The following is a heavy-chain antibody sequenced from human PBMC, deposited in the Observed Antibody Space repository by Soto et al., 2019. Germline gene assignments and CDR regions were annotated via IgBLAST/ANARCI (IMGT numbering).Heavy chain of an antibody. CDR1: GVSISYTGHY. V-gene: IGHV4-31*03. CDR3: ARDEDGSGYFGY. CDR2: IYYSGGT. D-gene: IGHD3-22*01. Sequence: SLSLTCPVSGVSISYTGHYWTWIRQFPGKGLEWLGYIYYSGGTYYRPSLQSRIRISVANSKNQFSLQLNSVTAADTAVYYCARDEDGSGYFGYWGQGALVTVSS. J-gene: IGHJ4*02.